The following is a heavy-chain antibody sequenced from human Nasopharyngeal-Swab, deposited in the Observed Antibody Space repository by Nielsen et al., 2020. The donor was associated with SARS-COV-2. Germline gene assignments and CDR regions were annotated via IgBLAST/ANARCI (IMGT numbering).Heavy chain of an antibody. D-gene: IGHD4/OR15-4a*01. CDR2: ASSSGSYI. Sequence: GESLKISCAASGFTFSSYSMNWVRQAPGKGLEWVSSASSSGSYISYADSLKGRFTISRDNVKNTLYLQMNSLRAEDTAVYYCARSRTDYGGTWYDAFDIWGQGTLVTVSS. V-gene: IGHV3-21*06. CDR3: ARSRTDYGGTWYDAFDI. J-gene: IGHJ3*02. CDR1: GFTFSSYS.